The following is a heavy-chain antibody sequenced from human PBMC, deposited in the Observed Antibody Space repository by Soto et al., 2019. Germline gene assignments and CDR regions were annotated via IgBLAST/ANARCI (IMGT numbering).Heavy chain of an antibody. CDR3: ARIGYCSSTSCTTYYYYYMDV. V-gene: IGHV4-34*01. D-gene: IGHD2-2*01. CDR1: GGSFSGYY. J-gene: IGHJ6*03. CDR2: INHSGST. Sequence: SETLSLTCAVYGGSFSGYYWSWIRQPPGKGLEWIGEINHSGSTNYNPSLKSRVTISVDTSKNQFSLKLSSVTAADTAVYYCARIGYCSSTSCTTYYYYYMDVWGKGTTVTVSS.